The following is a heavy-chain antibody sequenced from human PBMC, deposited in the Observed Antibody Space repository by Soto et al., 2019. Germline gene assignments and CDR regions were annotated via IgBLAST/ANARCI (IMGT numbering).Heavy chain of an antibody. Sequence: SETLSLTCTVSGGSISSSSYYWGWIRQPPGKGLEWIGNIYYSGSTYYNPSLKSRVTISVDTSKNQFSLKLSSVTAADTAVYYCARRPSGDYYDSSGHFDSWGQGTLVTV. CDR3: ARRPSGDYYDSSGHFDS. D-gene: IGHD3-22*01. V-gene: IGHV4-39*01. CDR1: GGSISSSSYY. J-gene: IGHJ4*02. CDR2: IYYSGST.